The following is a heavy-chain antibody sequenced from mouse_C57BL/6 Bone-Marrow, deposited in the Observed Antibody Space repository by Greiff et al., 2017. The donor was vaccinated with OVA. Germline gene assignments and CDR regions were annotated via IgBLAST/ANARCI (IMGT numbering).Heavy chain of an antibody. Sequence: VKLVESGPELVKPGASVKISCKASGYSFTSYYIHWVKQRPGQGLEWIGWIYPGSGNTKYNEKFKGKATLTADTSSSTAYMQLSSLTSEDSAVYYCARDYEGYFDVWGTGTTVTVSS. D-gene: IGHD2-4*01. CDR2: IYPGSGNT. V-gene: IGHV1-66*01. J-gene: IGHJ1*03. CDR1: GYSFTSYY. CDR3: ARDYEGYFDV.